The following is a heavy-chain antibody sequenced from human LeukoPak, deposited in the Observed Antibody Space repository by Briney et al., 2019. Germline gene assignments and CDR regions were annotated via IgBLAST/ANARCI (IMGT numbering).Heavy chain of an antibody. V-gene: IGHV1-18*01. J-gene: IGHJ4*02. CDR1: GYTFTSYG. Sequence: ASVKVSCKASGYTFTSYGISWVRQAPGQGLEWMGWISAYNGNTNYAQKLQGRVTMTTDTSTSTAYMELRSLRSDDTAVYYCARVDYGDYERSPDFDYWGQGTLVTVSS. CDR2: ISAYNGNT. CDR3: ARVDYGDYERSPDFDY. D-gene: IGHD4-17*01.